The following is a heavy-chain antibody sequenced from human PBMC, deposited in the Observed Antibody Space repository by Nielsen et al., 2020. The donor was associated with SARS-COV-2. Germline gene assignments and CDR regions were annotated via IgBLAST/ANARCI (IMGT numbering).Heavy chain of an antibody. Sequence: SETLSLTCTVSGGSISSYYWSWIRQPPGKGLEWIGRIYTSGSTNYNPSLKSRVTMSVDTSKNQFSLKLSSVTAADTAVYYCARGEDYGDYRGFDPWGQGTLVTVSS. V-gene: IGHV4-4*07. CDR3: ARGEDYGDYRGFDP. D-gene: IGHD4-17*01. CDR2: IYTSGST. CDR1: GGSISSYY. J-gene: IGHJ5*02.